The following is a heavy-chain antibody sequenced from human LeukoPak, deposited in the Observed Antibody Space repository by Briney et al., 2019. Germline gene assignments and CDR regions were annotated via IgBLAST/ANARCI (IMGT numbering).Heavy chain of an antibody. CDR2: FDPEDGET. V-gene: IGHV1-24*01. D-gene: IGHD6-13*01. J-gene: IGHJ1*01. CDR1: GYTLTELS. CDR3: ATDPSHAYSSSWYYFQH. Sequence: ASVKVSCKVSGYTLTELSMHWVRQAPGKGLEWMGGFDPEDGETIYAQKFQGRVTMTEDTSTDTAYMELSSLRSEDTAVYYCATDPSHAYSSSWYYFQHWGQGTLVTVSS.